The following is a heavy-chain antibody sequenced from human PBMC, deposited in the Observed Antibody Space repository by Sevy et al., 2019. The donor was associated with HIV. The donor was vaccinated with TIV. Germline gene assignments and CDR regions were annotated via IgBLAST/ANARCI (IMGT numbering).Heavy chain of an antibody. CDR1: GFTFGTYW. CDR3: ARDSPGPHDAYDI. V-gene: IGHV3-7*01. J-gene: IGHJ3*02. Sequence: GGSLRLSCTASGFTFGTYWMTWVRQAPGKGLEWVANIKQDGSKKYYVDSVKGRCTISRDNAKNSLHLQMNSLRVEDTAVYYCARDSPGPHDAYDIWGQGTMVTVSS. CDR2: IKQDGSKK.